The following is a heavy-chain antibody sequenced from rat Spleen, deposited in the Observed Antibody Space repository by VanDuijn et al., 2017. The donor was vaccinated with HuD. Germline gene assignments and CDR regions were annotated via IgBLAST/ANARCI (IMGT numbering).Heavy chain of an antibody. D-gene: IGHD1-12*02. CDR1: GFTFKNYW. CDR3: VTHFDGSYPFVY. Sequence: EVQLVESGGGLVQPGRSLKVSCVASGFTFKNYWMSWIRQAPGKGLEWVASITNSGGSIYYSDSVKGRFTISRDNTKTTLYLQIDSLRSEDTATYYCVTHFDGSYPFVYWGQGTLVTVSS. J-gene: IGHJ3*01. V-gene: IGHV5-31*01. CDR2: ITNSGGSI.